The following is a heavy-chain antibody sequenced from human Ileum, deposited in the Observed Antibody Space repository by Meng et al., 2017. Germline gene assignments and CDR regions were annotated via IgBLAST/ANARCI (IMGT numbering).Heavy chain of an antibody. Sequence: VQLAESGGAVLQPGGSLRLACSTYGFKFDDYMMHWVRQAPGKGLEWVSLINWDGDSTDYGHSVKGRFTISRDNYKASLYLEMNSLRAEDTAFYYCAKDIAGSGWYALDSWGQGTLVTVSS. CDR1: GFKFDDYM. CDR2: INWDGDST. D-gene: IGHD6-19*01. J-gene: IGHJ4*02. CDR3: AKDIAGSGWYALDS. V-gene: IGHV3-43*01.